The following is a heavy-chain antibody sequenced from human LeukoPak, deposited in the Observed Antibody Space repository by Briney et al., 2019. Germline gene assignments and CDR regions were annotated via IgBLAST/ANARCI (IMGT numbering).Heavy chain of an antibody. CDR1: GFTFSSYE. D-gene: IGHD3-22*01. CDR2: ISSSGSTI. J-gene: IGHJ4*02. CDR3: ARPYYYDSSGSTQDFDY. Sequence: GGSLRLSCAVSGFTFSSYEMNWVRQAPGKGLEWVSYISSSGSTIYYADSVKGRFTISRDNAKNSLYLQMNSLRAEDTAVYYCARPYYYDSSGSTQDFDYWGQGTLVTVSS. V-gene: IGHV3-48*03.